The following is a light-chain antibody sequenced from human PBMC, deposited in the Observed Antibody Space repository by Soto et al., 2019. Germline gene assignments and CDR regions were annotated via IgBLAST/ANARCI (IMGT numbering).Light chain of an antibody. CDR1: KIGTKS. Sequence: SYELTQPPSVSVAPGQTARITCGGNKIGTKSVHWYQQKPGQAPVLVVFGDSDRPSGIPERFSGSNSGNTATLTISRVEAGDEADYYCQVWDSSTDQNVVFGGGTKLTVL. J-gene: IGLJ2*01. V-gene: IGLV3-21*02. CDR3: QVWDSSTDQNVV. CDR2: GDS.